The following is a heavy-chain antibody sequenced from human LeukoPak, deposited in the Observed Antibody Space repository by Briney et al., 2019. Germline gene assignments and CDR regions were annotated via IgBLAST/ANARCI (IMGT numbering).Heavy chain of an antibody. J-gene: IGHJ6*02. D-gene: IGHD6-13*01. CDR3: ARAPGAAAGPYYYYYYGMDV. CDR2: IYYSGST. Sequence: SETLSLTCTVSGGSVSSGSYYWSWIRQPPAKGLEWIGYIYYSGSTNYNPSLKSRVTISVDTSKNQFSLKLSSVTAADTAVYYCARAPGAAAGPYYYYYYGMDVWGQGTTVTVSS. CDR1: GGSVSSGSYY. V-gene: IGHV4-61*01.